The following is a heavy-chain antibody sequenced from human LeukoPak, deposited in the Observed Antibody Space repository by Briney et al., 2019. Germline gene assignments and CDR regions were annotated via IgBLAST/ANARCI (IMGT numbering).Heavy chain of an antibody. V-gene: IGHV5-51*01. Sequence: GESLKISCKGSGYSSTNSWIGWVRQVPGKGLEWMGIIYLGDSDTRYSPSFQGQVTISADKSITTAYLQWSSLKASDTATYYCARHPSYTSGWPLDYWAREPWSPSPQ. CDR2: IYLGDSDT. CDR3: ARHPSYTSGWPLDY. D-gene: IGHD6-19*01. J-gene: IGHJ4*02. CDR1: GYSSTNSW.